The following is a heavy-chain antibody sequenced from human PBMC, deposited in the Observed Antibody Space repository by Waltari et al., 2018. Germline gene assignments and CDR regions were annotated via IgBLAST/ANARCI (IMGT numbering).Heavy chain of an antibody. J-gene: IGHJ4*02. V-gene: IGHV3-7*01. D-gene: IGHD3-10*01. Sequence: EVQLVESGGGLVQPGVSLRLSCEASGFTFSRYWMSWVRQTPGKGLEWVANINYDGRQKYYVDSVKGRFAISRDNARNSVYLQMNSLRVEDTAVYYCAKSRGFEYWGQGALITVSS. CDR1: GFTFSRYW. CDR2: INYDGRQK. CDR3: AKSRGFEY.